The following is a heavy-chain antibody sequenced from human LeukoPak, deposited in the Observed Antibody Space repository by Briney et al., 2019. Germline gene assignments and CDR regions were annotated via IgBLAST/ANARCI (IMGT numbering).Heavy chain of an antibody. V-gene: IGHV1-69*02. J-gene: IGHJ3*02. CDR3: ASGLSMVRRVRIAFDI. Sequence: SVKVSCKASGGTFSSYTISWVRQAPGQGLEWMGRIIPILGIANYAQTFQGRVTITADKSTSTAYMELSSLRSEDTAVYYCASGLSMVRRVRIAFDIWGQGTMVTVSS. D-gene: IGHD3-10*01. CDR2: IIPILGIA. CDR1: GGTFSSYT.